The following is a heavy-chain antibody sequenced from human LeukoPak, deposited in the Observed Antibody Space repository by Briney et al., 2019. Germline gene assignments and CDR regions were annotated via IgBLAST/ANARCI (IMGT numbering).Heavy chain of an antibody. V-gene: IGHV4-39*01. J-gene: IGHJ6*02. CDR3: ARQFHKCPPGYYGMDV. CDR2: IYYSGST. Sequence: SETPSLTCTLSRGSLSSSSSYWGWIRQPPGEGLGWIGSIYYSGSTYNNPSLKGRATISPDTTKNPLSLRLSSATAADTAVYYCARQFHKCPPGYYGMDVWGQGTTVTVSS. CDR1: RGSLSSSSSY.